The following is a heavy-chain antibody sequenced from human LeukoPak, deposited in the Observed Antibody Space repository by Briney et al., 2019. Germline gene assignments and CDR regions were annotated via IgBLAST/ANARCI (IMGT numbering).Heavy chain of an antibody. CDR2: IYHRGST. D-gene: IGHD3-3*01. CDR1: GYSISNGYY. J-gene: IGHJ4*02. Sequence: SETLSLTCTVSGYSISNGYYWGWIRQPPGKGLEWVGSIYHRGSTYYNPSLRSRVTISRDRSKKKVCLKLTSVTSADTAVYFCARGAEYYAIWRGYAGYSDYWGQGISVTVSS. CDR3: ARGAEYYAIWRGYAGYSDY. V-gene: IGHV4-38-2*02.